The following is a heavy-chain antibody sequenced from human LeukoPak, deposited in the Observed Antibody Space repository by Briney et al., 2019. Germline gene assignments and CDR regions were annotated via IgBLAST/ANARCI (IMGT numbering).Heavy chain of an antibody. CDR3: ARHGSHYVWGNYRKPTFDY. J-gene: IGHJ4*02. CDR1: GGSISSNSYY. Sequence: PSETLSLTCTVSGGSISSNSYYWGWIRQPPGKGLEWIGSFHHSGSSCYNPSLKSRVTISVDTSKNQFSLKLGSVTAADTAVYYCARHGSHYVWGNYRKPTFDYWGQGTLVTVSS. CDR2: FHHSGSS. V-gene: IGHV4-39*01. D-gene: IGHD3-16*02.